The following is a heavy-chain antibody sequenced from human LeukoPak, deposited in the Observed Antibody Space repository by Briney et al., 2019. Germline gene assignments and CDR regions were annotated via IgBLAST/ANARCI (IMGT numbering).Heavy chain of an antibody. D-gene: IGHD6-19*01. Sequence: PGGSLRLSCAASGFTVSTNYMSWVRQAPGKGLECVSVIYAAGATYYADSVKGRFTISRDNAKNSLYLQMNSLRAEDTAVYYCARDPAVAGRYFDYWGQGTLVTVSS. J-gene: IGHJ4*02. V-gene: IGHV3-66*01. CDR2: IYAAGAT. CDR1: GFTVSTNY. CDR3: ARDPAVAGRYFDY.